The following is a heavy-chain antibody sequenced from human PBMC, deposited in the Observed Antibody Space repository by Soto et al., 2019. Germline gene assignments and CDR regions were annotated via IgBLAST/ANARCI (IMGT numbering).Heavy chain of an antibody. J-gene: IGHJ5*02. Sequence: SETLSLTCAVSGGSITSGAFYWTWIRQSPGKGLEWIGHIYYTGTTHYSPSLKSRINISADTSNNEFSLQLRSVTAADTAVYYCARVVVAALGGNWFGPWGQGTLVTVSS. D-gene: IGHD2-15*01. CDR2: IYYTGTT. CDR1: GGSITSGAFY. V-gene: IGHV4-31*11. CDR3: ARVVVAALGGNWFGP.